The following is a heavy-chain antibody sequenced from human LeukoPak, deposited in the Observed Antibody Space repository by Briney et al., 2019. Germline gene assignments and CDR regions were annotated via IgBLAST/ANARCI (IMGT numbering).Heavy chain of an antibody. Sequence: NTSETRSFTGTGPGGSISSYYWSWIRQPAGKGLNWIGRIYTSGSTNYNPSLKSRVTMSVDTSKNQFSLKLSSVTAADTAVYYCAREQDLAYFDYWGQGTLVSVSS. CDR3: AREQDLAYFDY. CDR2: IYTSGST. J-gene: IGHJ4*02. V-gene: IGHV4-4*07. CDR1: GGSISSYY.